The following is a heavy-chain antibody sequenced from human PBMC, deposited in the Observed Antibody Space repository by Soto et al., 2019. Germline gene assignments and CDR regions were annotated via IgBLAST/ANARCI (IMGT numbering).Heavy chain of an antibody. CDR1: GGSFSGYY. D-gene: IGHD6-19*01. J-gene: IGHJ6*02. CDR2: INHSGST. V-gene: IGHV4-34*01. Sequence: SETLSLTCAVYGGSFSGYYWSWIRQPPGKGLEWIGEINHSGSTNYNPSLKSRVTISVDTSKNQFSLKLSSVTAADTAVYYCARGSAVAGTVGWYSRYYYGMDVWGQGTTVT. CDR3: ARGSAVAGTVGWYSRYYYGMDV.